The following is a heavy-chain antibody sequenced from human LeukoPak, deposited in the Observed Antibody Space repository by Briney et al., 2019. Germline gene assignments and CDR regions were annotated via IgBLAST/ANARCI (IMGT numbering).Heavy chain of an antibody. CDR3: ARDQHYYGSGSYYY. D-gene: IGHD3-10*01. V-gene: IGHV1-46*01. CDR2: INPSGGST. Sequence: ASVKVSCKASGYTFTSYCMHWVRQAPGQGLEWMGIINPSGGSTSYAQKFQGRVTISVDTSKNQFSLKLSSVTAADTAVYYCARDQHYYGSGSYYYWGQGTLVTVSS. J-gene: IGHJ4*02. CDR1: GYTFTSYC.